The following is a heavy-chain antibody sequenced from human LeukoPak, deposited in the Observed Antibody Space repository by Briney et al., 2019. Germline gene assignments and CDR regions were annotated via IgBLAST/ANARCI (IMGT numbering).Heavy chain of an antibody. V-gene: IGHV3-30*02. Sequence: PGGSLRLSCAASGFTFSSYGMHWVRQAPGKGLEWVAFIRYDGSNKYYADSVKGRFTISRDNSKNTLYLQMDSLRADDTAVYYCAKPGPRNYYDSSGYYYDLFDYWGQGTLVTVSS. J-gene: IGHJ4*02. D-gene: IGHD3-22*01. CDR3: AKPGPRNYYDSSGYYYDLFDY. CDR1: GFTFSSYG. CDR2: IRYDGSNK.